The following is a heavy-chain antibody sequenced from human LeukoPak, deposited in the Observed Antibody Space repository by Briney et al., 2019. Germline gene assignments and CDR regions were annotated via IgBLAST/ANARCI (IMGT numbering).Heavy chain of an antibody. CDR1: GGSFSGYY. Sequence: SETLSLTCAVYGGSFSGYYWSWIRQPPGKELEWIGEINHSGSTNYNPSLKSRVTISVDTSKNQFSLKLSSVTAADTAVYYCASLWGQAARPDYWGQGTLVTVSS. V-gene: IGHV4-34*01. D-gene: IGHD6-6*01. CDR2: INHSGST. J-gene: IGHJ4*02. CDR3: ASLWGQAARPDY.